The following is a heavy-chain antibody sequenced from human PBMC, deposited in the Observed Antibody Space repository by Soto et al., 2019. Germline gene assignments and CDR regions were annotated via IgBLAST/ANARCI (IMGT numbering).Heavy chain of an antibody. CDR1: GFTFSSYS. Sequence: EVQLVESGGGLVKPGGSLRLSCAASGFTFSSYSMNWVRQAPGQGLEWVSSISSSTSYIYYADSVKGRFTISRDNAKNSLYLQMNGQRAEDAAVYFCARVEPRGLCFVAGNWFDHWGQGTLVTVSS. J-gene: IGHJ5*02. V-gene: IGHV3-21*01. CDR2: ISSSTSYI. CDR3: ARVEPRGLCFVAGNWFDH. D-gene: IGHD2-21*01.